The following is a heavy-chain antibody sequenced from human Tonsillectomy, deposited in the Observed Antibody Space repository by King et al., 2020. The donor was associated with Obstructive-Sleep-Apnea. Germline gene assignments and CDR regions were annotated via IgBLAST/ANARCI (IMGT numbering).Heavy chain of an antibody. D-gene: IGHD6-19*01. CDR3: AREASEQWDESDWFDP. V-gene: IGHV1-46*01. J-gene: IGHJ5*02. CDR1: GYTFTKYY. Sequence: QLVQSGAEVKRPGASVKVSCKASGYTFTKYYIHWVRQAPGQGLEGMGMINPSGGSTNPAQNFQGRVTITRDTSTSTVYMELNSLRSEDTAVYYCAREASEQWDESDWFDPWGQGTLVTVSS. CDR2: INPSGGST.